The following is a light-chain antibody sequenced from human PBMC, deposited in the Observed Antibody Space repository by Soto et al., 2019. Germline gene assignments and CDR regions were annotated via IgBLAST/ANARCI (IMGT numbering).Light chain of an antibody. CDR2: GTS. Sequence: EIGLTQSPGTLSLSPGERATLSCRASQSVSSSYLAWYQQKPGQAPRLLIYGTSSRATGIPDRFSGSGSGTDFTLTISRLEPEDFAVYYCQQYGNSPITFGQGTRLEI. CDR1: QSVSSSY. CDR3: QQYGNSPIT. V-gene: IGKV3-20*01. J-gene: IGKJ5*01.